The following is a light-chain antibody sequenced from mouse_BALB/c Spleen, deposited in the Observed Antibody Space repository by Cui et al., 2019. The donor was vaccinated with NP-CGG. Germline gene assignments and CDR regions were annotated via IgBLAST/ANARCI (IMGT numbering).Light chain of an antibody. CDR3: ALWYSNHWV. CDR1: TGAVTTSNY. Sequence: AAVTKEEALTTSPGETVTLTCRSSTGAVTTSNYANWVQEKPDHLFTGLIGGTNNRAPGVPARFSGSLIGDKAALTITGAQTEDEAIYFCALWYSNHWVFGGGTKLTVL. J-gene: IGLJ1*01. V-gene: IGLV1*01. CDR2: GTN.